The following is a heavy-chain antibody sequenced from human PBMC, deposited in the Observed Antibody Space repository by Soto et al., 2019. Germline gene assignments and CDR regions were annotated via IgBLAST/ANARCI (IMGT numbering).Heavy chain of an antibody. CDR3: ARDWYMDY. J-gene: IGHJ4*02. CDR1: GFTFSNHW. Sequence: EVQVVESGGGLVQPGESLRLSCAASGFTFSNHWINWIRQTPGRGLEWLAVIKQDGSEKYYVDSVKGRFTVSRDNAMNSAYLQMNSLRVDDTAVYYCARDWYMDYWGQGTLVTVSS. D-gene: IGHD1-20*01. CDR2: IKQDGSEK. V-gene: IGHV3-7*04.